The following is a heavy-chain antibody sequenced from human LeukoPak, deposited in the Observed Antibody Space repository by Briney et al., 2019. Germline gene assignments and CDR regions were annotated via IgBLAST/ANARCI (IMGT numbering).Heavy chain of an antibody. V-gene: IGHV3-21*01. CDR1: GFTFSSYS. Sequence: GGSLRLSCAASGFTFSSYSMNWVRQAPGKGLEWVSSISSSSSYIYYADSVKGRFTISRDNAKNSLYLQMNSLRAEDTAVYYCATRTDIAVAGTWQPDYWGQGTLVTVSS. J-gene: IGHJ4*02. CDR3: ATRTDIAVAGTWQPDY. CDR2: ISSSSSYI. D-gene: IGHD6-19*01.